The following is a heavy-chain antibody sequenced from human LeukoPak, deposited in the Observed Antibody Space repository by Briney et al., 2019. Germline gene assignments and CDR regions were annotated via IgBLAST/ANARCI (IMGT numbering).Heavy chain of an antibody. Sequence: GGSLRLSCAASGFTFSSYSMNWVRQAPGKGLEWVSSISSSSSYIYYADSVKGRFTISRDNAKNSLYLQMNSLRAEDTAVYYCARDRGYYYGSGSYPQGFDPWGQGTLVTVSS. D-gene: IGHD3-10*01. CDR1: GFTFSSYS. CDR3: ARDRGYYYGSGSYPQGFDP. V-gene: IGHV3-21*01. CDR2: ISSSSSYI. J-gene: IGHJ5*02.